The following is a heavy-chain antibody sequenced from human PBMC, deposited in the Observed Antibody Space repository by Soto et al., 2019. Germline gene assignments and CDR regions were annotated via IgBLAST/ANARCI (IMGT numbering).Heavy chain of an antibody. Sequence: ASVKVSCKASGGTFSSYAISWVRQAPGQGLEWMGGIIPIFGTANYAQKFQGRVTITADESTSTAYMEPSSLSSEDTAVYYCARGNVITMVRGVYNWFDPWGQGTLVTVSS. V-gene: IGHV1-69*13. J-gene: IGHJ5*02. CDR1: GGTFSSYA. D-gene: IGHD3-10*01. CDR2: IIPIFGTA. CDR3: ARGNVITMVRGVYNWFDP.